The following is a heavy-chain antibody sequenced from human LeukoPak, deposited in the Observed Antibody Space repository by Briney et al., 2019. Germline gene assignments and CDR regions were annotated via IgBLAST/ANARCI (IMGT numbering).Heavy chain of an antibody. CDR3: ARGRNGYCSSTSCYRFDY. CDR1: GGSFSGYY. J-gene: IGHJ4*02. CDR2: INHSGST. V-gene: IGHV4-34*01. Sequence: SETLSLTCAVYGGSFSGYYWSWIRQPPGKGLEWIGEINHSGSTNYNPSLKSRVTISVGTSKNQFSLKLSSVTAADTAVYYCARGRNGYCSSTSCYRFDYWGQGTLVTVSS. D-gene: IGHD2-2*01.